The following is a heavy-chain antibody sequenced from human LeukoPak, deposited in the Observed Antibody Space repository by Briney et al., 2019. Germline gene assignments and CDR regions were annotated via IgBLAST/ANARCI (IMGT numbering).Heavy chain of an antibody. CDR1: GGSISSYY. D-gene: IGHD6-13*01. CDR2: IYYSGST. CDR3: ARSRVSSSWYPTYFDP. V-gene: IGHV4-59*01. Sequence: TSETLSLTCTVSGGSISSYYWSWIRQPPGKGLEWIGYIYYSGSTNYNPSLKSRVTISVDTSKNQFSLKLSSVTAADTAVYYCARSRVSSSWYPTYFDPWGQGTLVTVSS. J-gene: IGHJ4*02.